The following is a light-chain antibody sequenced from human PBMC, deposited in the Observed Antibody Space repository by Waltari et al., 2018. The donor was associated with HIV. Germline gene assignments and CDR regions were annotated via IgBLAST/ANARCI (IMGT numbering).Light chain of an antibody. CDR1: QNVNNN. CDR3: QQFANWPFT. V-gene: IGKV3-15*01. Sequence: EIVMTQSPATLSVSPGQRATFTCRASQNVNNNLAWYQQKPGQPPRLLISDASTRATDIPARFSGSGSGTEFTLTISSLQSEDFVVYFCQQFANWPFTFGQGTRLEIK. J-gene: IGKJ5*01. CDR2: DAS.